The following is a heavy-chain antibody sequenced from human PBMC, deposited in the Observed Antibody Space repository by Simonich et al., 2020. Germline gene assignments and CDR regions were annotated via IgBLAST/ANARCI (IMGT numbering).Heavy chain of an antibody. D-gene: IGHD5-12*01. J-gene: IGHJ4*02. CDR1: GYTLTGYY. CDR3: ASSKLATIDY. Sequence: QVQLVQSGAEVKKPGASVKVSCKASGYTLTGYYMNWGRQAPGQGLGWMGWINPNSGGTKYAQKFQGRVTMTRDTTISTAYMELSRLRSDDTAVYYCASSKLATIDYWGQGTLVTVSS. CDR2: INPNSGGT. V-gene: IGHV1-2*02.